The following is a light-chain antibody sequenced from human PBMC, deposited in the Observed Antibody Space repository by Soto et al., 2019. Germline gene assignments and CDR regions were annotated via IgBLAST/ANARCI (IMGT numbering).Light chain of an antibody. CDR3: SSYTTNSIPVV. V-gene: IGLV2-14*01. CDR2: EVS. Sequence: QSVLTQPASVSGSPGQSITISCTGTSGDIGGYNYVSRYQQHPGKAPKLLISEVSNRPSGVSHRFSGSKSGNTASLTISGIMTEDEADYYCSSYTTNSIPVVFGGGTQLTVL. CDR1: SGDIGGYNY. J-gene: IGLJ2*01.